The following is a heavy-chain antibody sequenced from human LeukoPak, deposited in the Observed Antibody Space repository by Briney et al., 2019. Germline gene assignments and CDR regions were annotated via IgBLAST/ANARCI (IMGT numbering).Heavy chain of an antibody. D-gene: IGHD2-2*01. Sequence: PSETLSLTCTVSGGSISSYYWSWIRQPAGKGLEWIGRIYTSGSTNYNPSLKSRVTMSVDTSKNQFSLKLSSVTAADTAVYYCARAPRGYCSSTSCPYYYYYMDVWGKGTTVTVSS. CDR3: ARAPRGYCSSTSCPYYYYYMDV. CDR2: IYTSGST. V-gene: IGHV4-4*07. J-gene: IGHJ6*03. CDR1: GGSISSYY.